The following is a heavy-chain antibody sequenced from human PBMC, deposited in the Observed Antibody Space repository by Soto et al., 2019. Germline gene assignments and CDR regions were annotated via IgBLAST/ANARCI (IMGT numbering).Heavy chain of an antibody. J-gene: IGHJ4*02. V-gene: IGHV4-31*03. CDR1: GGSISSGGYY. Sequence: PSETLSLTCTVSGGSISSGGYYWSWIRQHPGKGLEWIGYIYYSGSTYYNPSLKSRVTISVDTSKNQFSLKLSSVTAADTAVYYCASLAAIAAAGTATFDYWGQGTLVTVSS. CDR3: ASLAAIAAAGTATFDY. D-gene: IGHD6-13*01. CDR2: IYYSGST.